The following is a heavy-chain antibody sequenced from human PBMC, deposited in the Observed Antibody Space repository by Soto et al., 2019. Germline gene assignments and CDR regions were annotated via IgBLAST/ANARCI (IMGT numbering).Heavy chain of an antibody. Sequence: QVQLQESGPGLVKPSQTLSLTCTVSGGSISSGNYYWSWIRQHPGKGLEWIGYIHYSGDNYYNPSLQRRVTISIATSKNQFSLKLSSVTAADTAVYYCPRGDYNVYRGYDYWGQGTLVTVSS. CDR1: GGSISSGNYY. D-gene: IGHD4-17*01. CDR3: PRGDYNVYRGYDY. CDR2: IHYSGDN. J-gene: IGHJ4*02. V-gene: IGHV4-31*03.